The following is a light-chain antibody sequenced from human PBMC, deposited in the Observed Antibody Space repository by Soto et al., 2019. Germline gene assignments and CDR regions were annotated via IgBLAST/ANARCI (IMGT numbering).Light chain of an antibody. J-gene: IGLJ1*01. CDR1: DCDAGPYKF. V-gene: IGLV2-14*03. CDR2: DVY. CDR3: SSYTSNNLV. Sequence: QSVLTQAAAVSGCPGQSITISCTAVDCDAGPYKFVSWYQQHPGKAPKIIIYDVYSRPSGISSRFSGSKSGNTATLTISGLQPEDEADYYCSSYTSNNLVFGGGTKVTVL.